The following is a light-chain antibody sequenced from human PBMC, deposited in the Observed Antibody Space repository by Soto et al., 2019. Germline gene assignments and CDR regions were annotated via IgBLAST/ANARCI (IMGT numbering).Light chain of an antibody. Sequence: DIVMTQSPDSLAVSLGERDTINCKSSQSVLYSSNNKNYLAWYQQRPGQPPKLLIYWASTRESGVPDRFSGSGSGTYFTLTITSLQAEDVAVYYCQQYESTPPTFGQGTKLEIK. J-gene: IGKJ2*01. CDR2: WAS. CDR3: QQYESTPPT. V-gene: IGKV4-1*01. CDR1: QSVLYSSNNKNY.